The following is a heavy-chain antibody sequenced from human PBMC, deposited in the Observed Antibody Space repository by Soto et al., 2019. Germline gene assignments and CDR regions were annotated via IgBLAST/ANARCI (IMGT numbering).Heavy chain of an antibody. V-gene: IGHV4-59*01. CDR2: IYYTGST. Sequence: QVQLQESGPGLVKPSETLSLTCTVSGGSISNYYWSWIRQPPAMGLEWIGYIYYTGSTNYNPSLKSRVTISVDTSKNQFSLKLSSVTAADTAVYYCARVGSSWYLGMDVWGQGTTVTVSS. D-gene: IGHD6-13*01. CDR3: ARVGSSWYLGMDV. CDR1: GGSISNYY. J-gene: IGHJ6*02.